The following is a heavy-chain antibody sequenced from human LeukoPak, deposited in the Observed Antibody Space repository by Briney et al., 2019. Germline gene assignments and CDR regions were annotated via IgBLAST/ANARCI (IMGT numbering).Heavy chain of an antibody. J-gene: IGHJ3*02. Sequence: AASVKVSCKASGGTFSSYAISWVRQAPGQGLEWMGWISAYNGNTNYAQKLQGRVTMTTDTSTSTAYMELRSLRSDDTAVYYCARGDSGYDYVGAFDIWGQGTMVTVSS. D-gene: IGHD5-12*01. CDR1: GGTFSSYA. V-gene: IGHV1-18*01. CDR3: ARGDSGYDYVGAFDI. CDR2: ISAYNGNT.